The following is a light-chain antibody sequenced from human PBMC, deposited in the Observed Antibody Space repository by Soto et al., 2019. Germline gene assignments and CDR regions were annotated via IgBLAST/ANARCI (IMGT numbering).Light chain of an antibody. Sequence: EIVLTRSPGTLSLSPGERAPLSCRASQSVSSSYLAWYQQKPGQAPRLLIYGASSRATGIADRFSGSGSGTEFTLTISSLQSEDFAVYYCQQYNNWPPKTFGQGTKVAIK. CDR3: QQYNNWPPKT. CDR2: GAS. V-gene: IGKV3-20*01. J-gene: IGKJ1*01. CDR1: QSVSSSY.